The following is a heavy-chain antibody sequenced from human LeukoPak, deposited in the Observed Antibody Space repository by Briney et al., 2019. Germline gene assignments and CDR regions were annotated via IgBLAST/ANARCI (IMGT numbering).Heavy chain of an antibody. V-gene: IGHV3-30-3*01. CDR3: AREVTIVGAPTFDY. Sequence: GGSLRLSCAASGFTFSKAWMSWVRQAPGKGLEWVAVISYDGSNKYYADSVKGRFTISRDNSKNTLYLQMNSLRAEDTAVYYCAREVTIVGAPTFDYWGQGTLVTVSS. CDR1: GFTFSKAW. CDR2: ISYDGSNK. D-gene: IGHD1-26*01. J-gene: IGHJ4*02.